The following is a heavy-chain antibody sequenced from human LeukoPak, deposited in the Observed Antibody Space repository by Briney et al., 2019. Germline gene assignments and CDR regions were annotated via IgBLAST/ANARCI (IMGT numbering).Heavy chain of an antibody. D-gene: IGHD4-17*01. CDR2: IKQDGSEK. CDR3: ARDPMTAVTQFDY. V-gene: IGHV3-7*03. Sequence: GGCLRLSRAASGYTLRIYWMSGVPEAPGKGRECVGNIKQDGSEKYYMDSVKGRFTISRDNAKNSLYLQMNSLRAEDTAVYYCARDPMTAVTQFDYWGQGTLVTVSS. CDR1: GYTLRIYW. J-gene: IGHJ4*02.